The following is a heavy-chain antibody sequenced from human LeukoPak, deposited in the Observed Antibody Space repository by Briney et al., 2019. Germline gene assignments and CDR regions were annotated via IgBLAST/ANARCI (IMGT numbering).Heavy chain of an antibody. Sequence: GGSLRLSCAASGFTFNDYIIHWVRQAPGKGLEWVALISYDGSSEYYADSVKGRFTISRDNSKNTLYLQMNSLRVEDTAVYYCARDLYNYASYFDYWGQGTLVTVSS. V-gene: IGHV3-30*04. CDR2: ISYDGSSE. J-gene: IGHJ4*02. D-gene: IGHD5-18*01. CDR3: ARDLYNYASYFDY. CDR1: GFTFNDYI.